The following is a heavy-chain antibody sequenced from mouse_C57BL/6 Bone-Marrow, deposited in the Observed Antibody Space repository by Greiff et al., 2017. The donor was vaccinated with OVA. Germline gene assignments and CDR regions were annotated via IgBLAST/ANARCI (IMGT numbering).Heavy chain of an antibody. CDR1: GYTFTSYW. D-gene: IGHD3-1*01. Sequence: QVQLQQPGAELVKPGASVKMSCKASGYTFTSYWITWVNQRPGKGLEWIGDIYHGSGSNNYNEKFKSKATLTVDTSSSTAYMQLCSLTAEDSAVYYCARRAYWGQGTTLTVSS. J-gene: IGHJ2*01. CDR3: ARRAY. CDR2: IYHGSGSN. V-gene: IGHV1-55*01.